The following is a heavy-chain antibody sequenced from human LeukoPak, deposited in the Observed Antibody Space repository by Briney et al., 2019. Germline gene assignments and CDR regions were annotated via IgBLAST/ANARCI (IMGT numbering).Heavy chain of an antibody. CDR1: GYTFINYY. D-gene: IGHD1/OR15-1a*01. Sequence: ASVKVSCKASGYTFINYYIHWVRQAPGQGLEWMGIFNPRGGGASYAQKFQGRVTMTRDTSTTTVYMDLSSLTSEDTAMYYCARDPMNNNWYCDTWFDPWGQGTLVTVSS. J-gene: IGHJ5*02. CDR3: ARDPMNNNWYCDTWFDP. V-gene: IGHV1-46*01. CDR2: FNPRGGGA.